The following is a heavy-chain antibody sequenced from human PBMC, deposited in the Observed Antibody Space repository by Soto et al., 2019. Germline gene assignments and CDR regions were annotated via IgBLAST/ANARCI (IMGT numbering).Heavy chain of an antibody. CDR2: INHSGST. Sequence: QVQLQQWGAGLLKPSETLSLTCAVYGGSFSGYYWSWIRQPPGKGLEWIGEINHSGSTNYNPSLKSRVTISVDTSKNQCSLKLSSVTAADTAVYYCATLLGGPDCSGGSCYSSYYGMDVWGQGTTVTVSS. V-gene: IGHV4-34*01. D-gene: IGHD2-15*01. CDR3: ATLLGGPDCSGGSCYSSYYGMDV. J-gene: IGHJ6*02. CDR1: GGSFSGYY.